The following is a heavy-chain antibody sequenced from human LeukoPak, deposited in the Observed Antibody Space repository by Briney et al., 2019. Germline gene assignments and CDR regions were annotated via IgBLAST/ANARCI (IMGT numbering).Heavy chain of an antibody. Sequence: KPSETLSLTCTVSGDSISTSNSYWGWIRQPPGKGLEWIGSIYYSGNTNYNPSLKSRVTISVDTSKNQFSLKLSSVTAADTAVYYCARAVSGSYCFDYWGQGTLVTVSS. CDR2: IYYSGNT. CDR3: ARAVSGSYCFDY. V-gene: IGHV4-39*07. CDR1: GDSISTSNSY. D-gene: IGHD1-26*01. J-gene: IGHJ4*02.